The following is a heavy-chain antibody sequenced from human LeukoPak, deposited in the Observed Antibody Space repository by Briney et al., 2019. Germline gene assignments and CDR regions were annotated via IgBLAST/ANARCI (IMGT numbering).Heavy chain of an antibody. CDR1: GFTFSSYW. CDR2: IYYSGST. J-gene: IGHJ5*02. CDR3: ARHGDYVWGSYRYPWFDP. V-gene: IGHV4-39*01. D-gene: IGHD3-16*02. Sequence: KSGGSLRLSCAASGFTFSSYWMSWIRQPPGKGLEWIGSIYYSGSTYYNPSLESRVTISVDTSKNQFSLKLSSVTAADTAVYYCARHGDYVWGSYRYPWFDPWGQGTLVTVSS.